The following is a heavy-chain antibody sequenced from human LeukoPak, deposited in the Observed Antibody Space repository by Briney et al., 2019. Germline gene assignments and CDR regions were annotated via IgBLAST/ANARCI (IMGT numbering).Heavy chain of an antibody. D-gene: IGHD3-22*01. CDR3: AKDRVWDYYDSSGYYGDAFDI. CDR1: GFTFRSYG. CDR2: IRYDGTNK. Sequence: GGSLRLSCAASGFTFRSYGMHWVRQAPGKGLEWVAIIRYDGTNKYYADSVKGRFTISRDNSKNTLYLQMNSLRAEDTAVYYCAKDRVWDYYDSSGYYGDAFDIWGQGTMVTVSS. V-gene: IGHV3-30*02. J-gene: IGHJ3*02.